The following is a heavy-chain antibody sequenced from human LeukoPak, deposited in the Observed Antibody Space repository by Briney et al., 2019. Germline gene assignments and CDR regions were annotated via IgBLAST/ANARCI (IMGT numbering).Heavy chain of an antibody. CDR1: GYTFTGYY. CDR2: INPNSGGT. CDR3: ARGRTIFGVDESDY. Sequence: ASVKVSCKASGYTFTGYYMHWVRQVPGQGLEWMGWINPNSGGTNYAQKFQGRVTMTRDTSISTAYMELSRLRSDDTAVYYCARGRTIFGVDESDYWGQGTLVTVSS. D-gene: IGHD3-3*01. J-gene: IGHJ4*02. V-gene: IGHV1-2*02.